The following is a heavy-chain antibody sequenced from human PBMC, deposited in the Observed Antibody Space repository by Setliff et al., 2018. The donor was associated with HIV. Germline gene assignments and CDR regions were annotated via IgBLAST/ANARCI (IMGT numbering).Heavy chain of an antibody. CDR1: GLTFSRYW. CDR2: IKEDGSEK. D-gene: IGHD3-22*01. V-gene: IGHV3-7*01. J-gene: IGHJ5*02. Sequence: PGGSLRLSCAASGLTFSRYWMSWVRQTPGKGLEWLANIKEDGSEKNYVDFVKGRFTISRDNAKNSLYLQMNNLTVEDTAIYYCASRGDSSGSWGQGTLVTVSS. CDR3: ASRGDSSGS.